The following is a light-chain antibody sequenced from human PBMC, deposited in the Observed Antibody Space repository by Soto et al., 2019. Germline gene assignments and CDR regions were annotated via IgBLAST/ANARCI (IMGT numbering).Light chain of an antibody. J-gene: IGKJ1*01. Sequence: EIVLTQSPATLSLSPGGRATLSCRASQSVSSYLAWYQQKPGQAPRLLIYDASNRATGIPARFSGSGSGTDFTLTISSLEPEDFAVYYCQQYVTSPWAFGQGTKVAIE. V-gene: IGKV3-11*01. CDR1: QSVSSY. CDR2: DAS. CDR3: QQYVTSPWA.